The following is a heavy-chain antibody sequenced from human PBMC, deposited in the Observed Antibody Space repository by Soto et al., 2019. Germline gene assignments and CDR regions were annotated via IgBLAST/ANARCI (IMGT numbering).Heavy chain of an antibody. CDR3: ARGGGGNSIGRVDY. CDR1: GGSISSGGYY. D-gene: IGHD2-21*02. J-gene: IGHJ4*02. CDR2: IYYSGST. V-gene: IGHV4-31*03. Sequence: QVQLQESGPGLVKPSQTLSLTCTVSGGSISSGGYYWSWIRQHPGKGLEWIGYIYYSGSTYYNPSLKRRVTISVDTSKNQFSLKLSSVTAADTAVYYCARGGGGNSIGRVDYWGQGTLVTVSS.